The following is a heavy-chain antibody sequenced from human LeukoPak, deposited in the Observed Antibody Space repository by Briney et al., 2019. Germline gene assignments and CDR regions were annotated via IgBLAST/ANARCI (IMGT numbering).Heavy chain of an antibody. D-gene: IGHD3-10*01. CDR2: IYYSGST. V-gene: IGHV4-59*01. CDR1: GGSFSGYY. CDR3: ARDLGYGSGR. Sequence: SETLSLTCAVYGGSFSGYYWSWIRQPPGKGLEWIGYIYYSGSTNYNPSLKSRVTISLDTSKNQFSLKLSSVTAADTAVYYCARDLGYGSGRWGQGALVTVSS. J-gene: IGHJ4*02.